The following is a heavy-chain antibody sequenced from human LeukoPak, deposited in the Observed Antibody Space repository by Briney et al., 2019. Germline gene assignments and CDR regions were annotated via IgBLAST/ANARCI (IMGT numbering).Heavy chain of an antibody. D-gene: IGHD6-13*01. CDR2: IYYSGST. Sequence: SETLSLTCTVSGGSISSYYWGWIRQPPGKGLEWIGSIYYSGSTYYNPSFKSRVTISVDTSKNQFSLKLSSVTAADTAVYYCARDLSSNWNYFDYWGQGTLVTVSS. J-gene: IGHJ4*02. V-gene: IGHV4-39*02. CDR3: ARDLSSNWNYFDY. CDR1: GGSISSYY.